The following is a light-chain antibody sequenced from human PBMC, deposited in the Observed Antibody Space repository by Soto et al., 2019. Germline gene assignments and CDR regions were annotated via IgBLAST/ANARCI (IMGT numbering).Light chain of an antibody. J-gene: IGKJ1*01. Sequence: VVLTQSPATLSLSPGERATLSCRASQTVYNYFAWYQQKPGQAPRLLIYDVSNRATGIPARFSGSGYGTDFTLTISSLEPEDFAVYYCKQRSDGPLTFCQGTKVDIK. CDR3: KQRSDGPLT. V-gene: IGKV3-11*01. CDR1: QTVYNY. CDR2: DVS.